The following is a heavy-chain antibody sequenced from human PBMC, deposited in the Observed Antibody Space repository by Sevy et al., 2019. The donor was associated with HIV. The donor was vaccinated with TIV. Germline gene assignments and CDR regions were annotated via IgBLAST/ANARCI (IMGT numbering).Heavy chain of an antibody. Sequence: GGSLRLSCAASGFTFSTHGMHWVRQAPGKGLEWVAVVSYDGIKKYYADSLRGRFTISRDNSKNTLHLQMNSLRTEDTAVYYCARDLGEYNYSPSFYWGQGTLVTVSS. J-gene: IGHJ4*02. CDR1: GFTFSTHG. CDR2: VSYDGIKK. CDR3: ARDLGEYNYSPSFY. D-gene: IGHD5-18*01. V-gene: IGHV3-30*03.